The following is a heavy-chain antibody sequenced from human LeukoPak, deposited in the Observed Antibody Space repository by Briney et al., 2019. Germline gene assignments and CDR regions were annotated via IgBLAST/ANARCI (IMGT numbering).Heavy chain of an antibody. CDR1: GGSISSYY. J-gene: IGHJ4*02. D-gene: IGHD3-22*01. Sequence: SETLSLTCTVSGGSISSYYWSWIRQPPGKGLEWIGCIYSSENTNYNPSLESRVTISVDTSKNQFSLKLSSVTAADTAVYYCARHYYHSSGSYYFDYWGQGTLGTVSS. V-gene: IGHV4-59*01. CDR2: IYSSENT. CDR3: ARHYYHSSGSYYFDY.